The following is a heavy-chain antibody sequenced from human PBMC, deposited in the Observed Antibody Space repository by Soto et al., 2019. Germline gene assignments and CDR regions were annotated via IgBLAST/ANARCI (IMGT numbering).Heavy chain of an antibody. D-gene: IGHD6-19*01. V-gene: IGHV3-23*01. J-gene: IGHJ4*02. Sequence: PGESLKISCAASGFTFFNYAMSWVRQVPGKGLEWASGISASGRDTYYADSVKDRFTISRDNSKNTVYLQVNSLRADDTAIYYCAKGKSSGWYYFDYWGQGTPVTVSS. CDR1: GFTFFNYA. CDR3: AKGKSSGWYYFDY. CDR2: ISASGRDT.